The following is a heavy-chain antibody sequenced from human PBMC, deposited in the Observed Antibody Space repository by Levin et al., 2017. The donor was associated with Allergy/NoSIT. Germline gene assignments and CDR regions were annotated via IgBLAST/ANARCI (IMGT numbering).Heavy chain of an antibody. CDR2: INHSGST. Sequence: PSETLSLTCAVYGGSFSGYYWSWIRQPPGKGLEWIGEINHSGSTNYNPSLKSRVTISVDTSKNQFSLKLSSVTAADTAVYYCARGRRYYDFWSGYSVPGDWYFDLWGRGTLVTVSS. CDR1: GGSFSGYY. J-gene: IGHJ2*01. V-gene: IGHV4-34*01. D-gene: IGHD3-3*01. CDR3: ARGRRYYDFWSGYSVPGDWYFDL.